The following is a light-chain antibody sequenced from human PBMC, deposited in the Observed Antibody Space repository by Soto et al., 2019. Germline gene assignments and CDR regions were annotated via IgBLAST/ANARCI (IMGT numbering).Light chain of an antibody. CDR1: SSDVGGYNY. CDR3: SSYAGSNNLYVV. CDR2: EVS. V-gene: IGLV2-8*01. Sequence: QSTLTQPPFASGSPGQSVTISCTGTSSDVGGYNYVSWYQQHPGKAPKLMISEVSKRPSGVPDRFSGSKSGNTASLTVSGLQAEDEADYYCSSYAGSNNLYVVFGGGTKLTVL. J-gene: IGLJ2*01.